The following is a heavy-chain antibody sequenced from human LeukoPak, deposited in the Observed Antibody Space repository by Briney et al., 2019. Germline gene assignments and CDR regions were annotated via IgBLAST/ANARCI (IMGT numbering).Heavy chain of an antibody. V-gene: IGHV4-4*07. CDR1: GGSISSYY. CDR3: AREGDYGDYP. Sequence: SETLSLTCTVSGGSISSYYWSWVRQPAGKGLEWIGRIFTSGSTRYNPSLKSRVTISLDTSKNHFSLTLNSVTAADTAVYYCAREGDYGDYPWGQGTMVTVSS. J-gene: IGHJ3*01. CDR2: IFTSGST. D-gene: IGHD4-17*01.